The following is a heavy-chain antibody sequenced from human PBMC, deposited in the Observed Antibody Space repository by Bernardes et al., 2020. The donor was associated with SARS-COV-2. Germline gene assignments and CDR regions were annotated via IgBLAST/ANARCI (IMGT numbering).Heavy chain of an antibody. Sequence: ASVKVSCTTSGYTFTDYYLHWVRQAPGQGLEWMGWINPKSGATSFAEKFQGRVTLTRDTSINTAYLELIRLTSDDTAVYYCAIFCSSDCLSENYWGLGTLVTVSS. D-gene: IGHD2-2*01. V-gene: IGHV1-2*02. CDR1: GYTFTDYY. J-gene: IGHJ4*02. CDR2: INPKSGAT. CDR3: AIFCSSDCLSENY.